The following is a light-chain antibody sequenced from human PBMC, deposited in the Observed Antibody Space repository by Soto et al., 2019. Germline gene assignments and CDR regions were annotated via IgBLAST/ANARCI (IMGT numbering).Light chain of an antibody. Sequence: EIVITQSPATLSVSPGERATLSCSASQSVASSLAWYQQKPGQAPRLLIYGASTRATGISGRFSGSGSGTEFTLSINSLQSEDFAVYYCQQYNSWPPDGTFGQGTKVDIK. J-gene: IGKJ1*01. CDR1: QSVASS. V-gene: IGKV3-15*01. CDR2: GAS. CDR3: QQYNSWPPDGT.